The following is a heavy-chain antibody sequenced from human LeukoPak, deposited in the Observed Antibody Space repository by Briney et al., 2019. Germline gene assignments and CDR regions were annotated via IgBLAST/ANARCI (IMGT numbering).Heavy chain of an antibody. V-gene: IGHV4-34*01. Sequence: SETLSLTCTVSGGSISSYYWSWIRQSPGKGLEWIGEINRDATTNYNPSLKSRLTMSVDTSQNHFSLKLSSLTAADTAVYYCARGRSRRSYYYYYMDVWGKGTTVTVSS. J-gene: IGHJ6*03. CDR3: ARGRSRRSYYYYYMDV. CDR2: INRDATT. D-gene: IGHD6-13*01. CDR1: GGSISSYY.